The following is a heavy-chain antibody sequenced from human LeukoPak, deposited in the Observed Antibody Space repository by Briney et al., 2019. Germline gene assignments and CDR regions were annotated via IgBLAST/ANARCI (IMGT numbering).Heavy chain of an antibody. V-gene: IGHV1-2*02. CDR2: INPNSGGT. CDR1: GYTFTGYY. J-gene: IGHJ4*02. Sequence: ASVKVSCKASGYTFTGYYIHWVRQAPGQGLEWMGSINPNSGGTNYAQKFQGRVTMTRDTSISTAYMELSRLRSDDTAVYYCARGLSITIFGVVMFDYWGQGTLVTVSS. CDR3: ARGLSITIFGVVMFDY. D-gene: IGHD3-3*01.